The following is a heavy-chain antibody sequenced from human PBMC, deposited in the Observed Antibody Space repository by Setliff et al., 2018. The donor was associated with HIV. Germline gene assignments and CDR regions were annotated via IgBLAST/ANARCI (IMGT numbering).Heavy chain of an antibody. D-gene: IGHD3-16*01. CDR2: IGSHGSII. CDR3: AAVPWGHSSLIIDH. V-gene: IGHV3-48*03. Sequence: PGGSLRLSCAASGLIFSSYEMNWVRQAPGKGLEWISFIGSHGSIIHYADSVKGRFTISRDNAKNSVYLQMHSLRVEDTAVYYCAAVPWGHSSLIIDHWGQGTPVTSPQ. J-gene: IGHJ4*02. CDR1: GLIFSSYE.